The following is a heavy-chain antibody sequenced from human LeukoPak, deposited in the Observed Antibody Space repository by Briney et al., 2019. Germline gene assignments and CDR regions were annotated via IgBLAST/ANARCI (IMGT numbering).Heavy chain of an antibody. V-gene: IGHV4-34*01. CDR2: INHSGST. CDR3: ARGIAAAGGAEYFQH. CDR1: GGSFSGCY. Sequence: PSETLSLTCAVSGGSFSGCYWSWIRQPPGKGLEWIGEINHSGSTNYNPSLKSRVTISVDTSKNQFSLKLSSVTAADTAVYYCARGIAAAGGAEYFQHWGQGTLVTVSS. J-gene: IGHJ1*01. D-gene: IGHD6-13*01.